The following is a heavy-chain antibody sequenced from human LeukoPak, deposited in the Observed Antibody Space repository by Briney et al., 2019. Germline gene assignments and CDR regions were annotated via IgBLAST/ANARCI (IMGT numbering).Heavy chain of an antibody. J-gene: IGHJ3*02. CDR2: IFYSGGT. D-gene: IGHD3-22*01. V-gene: IGHV4-59*08. CDR3: ARVSYYDSSWI. CDR1: GGSISSYF. Sequence: PSETLSLTCTVSGGSISSYFWSWIRQPPGKGLEWIGFIFYSGGTNYNPSLKSRVTISVDTSKNQFSLKLSPVTAADTAVYYCARVSYYDSSWIWGQGTMVTVSS.